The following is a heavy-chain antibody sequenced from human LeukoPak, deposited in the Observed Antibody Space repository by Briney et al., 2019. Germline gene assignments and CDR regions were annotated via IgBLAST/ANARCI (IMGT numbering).Heavy chain of an antibody. D-gene: IGHD3-10*01. CDR1: GGSISSGGYY. J-gene: IGHJ3*02. Sequence: RPSETLSLTCTVSGGSISSGGYYWSWLRQHPGKGLEWIGYIYYSGSTYYNPSLKSRVTISVDTSKNQFSLKLSSVTAADTAVYYCARGDLLWFGVLGPLKVNAFDIWGQGTMVTVSS. CDR2: IYYSGST. V-gene: IGHV4-31*03. CDR3: ARGDLLWFGVLGPLKVNAFDI.